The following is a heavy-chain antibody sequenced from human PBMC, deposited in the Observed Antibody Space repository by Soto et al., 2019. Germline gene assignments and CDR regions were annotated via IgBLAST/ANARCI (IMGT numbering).Heavy chain of an antibody. D-gene: IGHD3-10*01. Sequence: QVQLVESGGGVVQPGRSLRLSCVASGFTFTTYAMQWVRQAPGKGLEWVAVMSSDGSNTYYADSVKGRFTISRDNSKNTLYLQMSSLRAEDTAVYFCARDLWNEGFGERFDYWGQGTLVTVSS. CDR3: ARDLWNEGFGERFDY. CDR2: MSSDGSNT. J-gene: IGHJ4*02. V-gene: IGHV3-30-3*01. CDR1: GFTFTTYA.